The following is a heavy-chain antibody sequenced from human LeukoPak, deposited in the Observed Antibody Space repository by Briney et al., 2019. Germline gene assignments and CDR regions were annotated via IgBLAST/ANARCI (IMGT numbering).Heavy chain of an antibody. V-gene: IGHV3-21*01. J-gene: IGHJ4*02. D-gene: IGHD6-13*01. CDR1: GFTFSSYS. CDR2: ITISSSYI. Sequence: PGGSLRLSCAASGFTFSSYSMNWVRQAPGKGLELVSSITISSSYIYYPASVKGSFTISRDNAKNSLYLQMNILSAEETAVYYCARECIAAGGTAGDYWGQGTLVTVSS. CDR3: ARECIAAGGTAGDY.